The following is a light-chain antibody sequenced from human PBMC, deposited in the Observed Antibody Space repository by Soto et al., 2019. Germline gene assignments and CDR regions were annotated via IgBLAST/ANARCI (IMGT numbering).Light chain of an antibody. CDR1: QSISSY. CDR2: AAS. J-gene: IGKJ3*01. Sequence: DIQMTQSPSSLSASVGDRVTITCRASQSISSYLNWYQQKPGKAPKLLIYAASSLQSGVPSRFSGSGSGTDFTLTISRLQPDDFATYYCQHSYSTLTFGPGTKVDIK. CDR3: QHSYSTLT. V-gene: IGKV1-39*01.